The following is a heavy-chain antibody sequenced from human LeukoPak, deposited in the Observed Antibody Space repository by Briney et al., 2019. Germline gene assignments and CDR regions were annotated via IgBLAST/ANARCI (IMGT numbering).Heavy chain of an antibody. CDR3: ARHFRFIAAVDY. CDR1: GGSISSSSYY. D-gene: IGHD6-13*01. J-gene: IGHJ4*02. V-gene: IGHV4-39*01. Sequence: PSETLSLTCTVSGGSISSSSYYWGWIRQPPGTGLEWIGSIYYSGSTYYNPSLKSRVTISVDTSKNQFSLKLSSVTAADTAVYYCARHFRFIAAVDYWGQGTLVTVSS. CDR2: IYYSGST.